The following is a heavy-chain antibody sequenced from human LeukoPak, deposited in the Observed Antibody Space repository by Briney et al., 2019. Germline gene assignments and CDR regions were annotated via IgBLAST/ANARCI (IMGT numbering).Heavy chain of an antibody. CDR3: ARAERITIFGVVTTYYGMDV. CDR2: ISVSGGVR. CDR1: GYPFSSYS. D-gene: IGHD3-3*01. J-gene: IGHJ6*02. Sequence: GGSLRLSWVAFGYPFSSYSMNWIRQAPGKGLEWVSYISVSGGVRSYADSVKGRFTISRDDARNSLYLQMNSLKEEETAVYYCARAERITIFGVVTTYYGMDVWGQGTTVTVSS. V-gene: IGHV3-48*02.